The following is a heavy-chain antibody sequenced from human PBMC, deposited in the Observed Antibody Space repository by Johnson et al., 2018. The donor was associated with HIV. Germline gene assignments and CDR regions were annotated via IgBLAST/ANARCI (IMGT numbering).Heavy chain of an antibody. CDR1: GFTFSSYA. J-gene: IGHJ3*02. V-gene: IGHV3-30*04. CDR2: ISYDGSKK. CDR3: AKDSSRYYDSRGAFDI. D-gene: IGHD3-22*01. Sequence: QVQLVESGGGVVQPGRSLRLSCAASGFTFSSYAMYWVRQAPGKGLEWVAVISYDGSKKYYADTVKGRFTISRDNSKNTLYLQMNSLRAEDTAVYYCAKDSSRYYDSRGAFDIWGQGTMVTVSS.